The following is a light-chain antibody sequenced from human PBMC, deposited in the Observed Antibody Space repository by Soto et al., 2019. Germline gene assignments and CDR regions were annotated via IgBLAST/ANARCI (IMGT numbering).Light chain of an antibody. CDR2: GDT. V-gene: IGLV3-21*02. CDR3: QVCDSGSDHVL. Sequence: SYELTQPPSVSVAPGQTARITCGGANIGGKSVHWYQQKPGQAPVLVEYGDTGLPSGIPERVSGSNSVNTATLTLSRGEAGDEADYSCQVCDSGSDHVLFGGGTKLTVL. J-gene: IGLJ2*01. CDR1: NIGGKS.